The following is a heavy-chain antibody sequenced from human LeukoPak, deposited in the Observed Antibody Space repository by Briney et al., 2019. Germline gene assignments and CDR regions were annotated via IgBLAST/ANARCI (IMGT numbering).Heavy chain of an antibody. D-gene: IGHD3-3*01. CDR2: MNPNSGNT. J-gene: IGHJ3*02. CDR3: ARGGEVTYYDFWSGYYSAFDI. V-gene: IGHV1-8*02. CDR1: GYTFTSYY. Sequence: EASVKVSCKASGYTFTSYYMHWVRQAPGQGLEWMGWMNPNSGNTGYAQKFQGRVTMTRNTSISTAYIELSSLRSEDTAVYYCARGGEVTYYDFWSGYYSAFDIWGQGTMVTVSS.